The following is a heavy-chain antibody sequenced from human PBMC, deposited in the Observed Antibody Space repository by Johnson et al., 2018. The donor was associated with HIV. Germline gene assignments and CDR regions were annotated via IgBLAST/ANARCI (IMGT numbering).Heavy chain of an antibody. D-gene: IGHD1-26*01. CDR1: GFSFDDYG. V-gene: IGHV3-20*04. CDR2: INWNGGST. CDR3: AKDQGIVGATVFDI. J-gene: IGHJ3*02. Sequence: VQLVESGGGVVRPGGSLRLSCAASGFSFDDYGMGWVRQVPGKGVEWVSGINWNGGSTGYADSVKGRFTISRDNSKNTLYLQMNSLRAEETAVYYCAKDQGIVGATVFDIWGQGTMVTVSS.